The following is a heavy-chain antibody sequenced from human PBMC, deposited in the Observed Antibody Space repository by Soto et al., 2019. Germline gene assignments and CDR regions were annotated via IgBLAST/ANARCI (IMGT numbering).Heavy chain of an antibody. CDR2: IYYSGST. D-gene: IGHD2-21*01. CDR1: GGSTSSYY. Sequence: SETLSLTCTVSGGSTSSYYWGWIRQPPGKGLEWIGRIYYSGSTYYNPSLKSRVTTSVDTSKNQFSLKLSSVTAADTAVYYCASSEFHWGQGTLVTVSS. V-gene: IGHV4-39*01. CDR3: ASSEFH. J-gene: IGHJ4*02.